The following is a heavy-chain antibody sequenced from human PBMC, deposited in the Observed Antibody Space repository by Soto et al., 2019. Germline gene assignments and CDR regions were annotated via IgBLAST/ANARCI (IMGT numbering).Heavy chain of an antibody. V-gene: IGHV4-30-4*01. D-gene: IGHD4-17*01. Sequence: QVQLQESGPGLVQPSQTLSLSCVVSGGSISSTDYYWHWIRQAPGKGLEWIGYIYYSSTTYYNPSLQSRVSISVDRSSNQFSLKLTSVTAADTALYYCACRTTATGEGDHWGQGTPVTVTS. J-gene: IGHJ4*02. CDR2: IYYSSTT. CDR1: GGSISSTDYY. CDR3: ACRTTATGEGDH.